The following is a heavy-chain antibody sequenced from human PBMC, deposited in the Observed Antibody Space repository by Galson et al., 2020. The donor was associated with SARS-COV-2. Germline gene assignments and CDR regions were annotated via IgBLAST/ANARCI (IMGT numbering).Heavy chain of an antibody. D-gene: IGHD3-22*01. CDR2: IGTAGDP. V-gene: IGHV3-13*05. CDR1: GFTFSSYD. CDR3: ARGGRGYYDSSGYYYVGWFDY. Sequence: GGSLRLSCAASGFTFSSYDMHWVRQATGKGLEWVSAIGTAGDPYYPGSVKGRFTISRENAKNSLYLQMNSLRAGDTAVYYCARGGRGYYDSSGYYYVGWFDYWGQGTLVTVSS. J-gene: IGHJ4*02.